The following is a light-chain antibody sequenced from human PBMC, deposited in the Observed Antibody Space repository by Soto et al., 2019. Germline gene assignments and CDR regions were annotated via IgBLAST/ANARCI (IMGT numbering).Light chain of an antibody. Sequence: EIVMTQSPDTLSGSPGERATLSCRASQSVTSYLAWYQQQPGQAPRVLIYGASARAAGIPVRFSGSGSGTEFTLTIDSLQSEDFAVYYCQQYSYWPYTFGQGTKMEIK. CDR1: QSVTSY. CDR3: QQYSYWPYT. CDR2: GAS. J-gene: IGKJ2*01. V-gene: IGKV3D-15*01.